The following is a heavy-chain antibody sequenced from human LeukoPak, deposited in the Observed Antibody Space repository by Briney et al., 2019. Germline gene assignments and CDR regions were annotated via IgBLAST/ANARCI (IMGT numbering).Heavy chain of an antibody. V-gene: IGHV1-18*01. D-gene: IGHD2-8*02. J-gene: IGHJ4*02. CDR2: ISAYNGNT. Sequence: ASVKVSCKASGGTFSSYAISWVRQAPGQGLEWMGWISAYNGNTNYAQKLQGRVTMTTDTSTSTAYMELRSLRSDDTAVYYCARDRISTPYWELDDWGQGTLVIVSS. CDR3: ARDRISTPYWELDD. CDR1: GGTFSSYA.